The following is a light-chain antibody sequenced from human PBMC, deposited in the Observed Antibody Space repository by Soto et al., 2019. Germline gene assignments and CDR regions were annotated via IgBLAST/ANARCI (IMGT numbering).Light chain of an antibody. Sequence: IVLTQSPSTLSSSPGEGATLSCRASQSVSGRYCACYQQKPGQAPSLLIYDASSRATGIPDRFSGSVSGADFTITIISLVPADSSVYYCKQYGSSPLLTFGGGTKLEIK. V-gene: IGKV3-20*01. CDR1: QSVSGRY. CDR2: DAS. CDR3: KQYGSSPLLT. J-gene: IGKJ4*01.